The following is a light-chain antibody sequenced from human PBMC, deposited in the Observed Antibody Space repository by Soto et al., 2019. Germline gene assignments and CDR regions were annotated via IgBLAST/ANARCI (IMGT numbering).Light chain of an antibody. CDR2: LGS. J-gene: IGKJ2*01. CDR3: MQALEDPHT. CDR1: RSLLRSNGDNY. V-gene: IGKV2-28*01. Sequence: DIVMTQSPLSLPVTPGEPASISCRTSRSLLRSNGDNYLDWYLQKPGQSPQLLISLGSNRASGVRERFSGFGSGTDFTLKISRVEAEDVGVYYCMQALEDPHTFGEGTKLEIK.